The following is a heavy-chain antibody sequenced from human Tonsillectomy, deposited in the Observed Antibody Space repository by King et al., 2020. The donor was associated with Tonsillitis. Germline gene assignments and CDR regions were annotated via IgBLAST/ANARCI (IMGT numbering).Heavy chain of an antibody. V-gene: IGHV1-46*01. CDR3: ARNTAVPSVEAFDI. J-gene: IGHJ3*02. Sequence: VQLVESGAEVKKPGASVKVSCKTSGYTFTKHYMHWVRQAPGQGLEWMGIINPSGGSTTYAQKFQGRVTMTRDTSTSIVYMGLSRLRSEDTAVYYCARNTAVPSVEAFDIWGQGTMVTVSS. CDR1: GYTFTKHY. D-gene: IGHD5-18*01. CDR2: INPSGGST.